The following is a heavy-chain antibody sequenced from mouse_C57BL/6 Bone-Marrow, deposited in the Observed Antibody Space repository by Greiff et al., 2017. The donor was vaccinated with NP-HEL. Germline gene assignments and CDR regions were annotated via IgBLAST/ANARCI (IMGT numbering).Heavy chain of an antibody. V-gene: IGHV5-4*03. CDR1: GFTFSSYA. CDR2: ISDGGSYT. Sequence: DVMLVESGGGLVKPGGSLKLSCAASGFTFSSYAMSWVRQTPEKRLEWVATISDGGSYTYYPDNVKGRFTISRDNAKNNLYLQMSHLKSEDTAMYYCARGGRLRRSMDYWGQGTSVTVSS. J-gene: IGHJ4*01. D-gene: IGHD2-4*01. CDR3: ARGGRLRRSMDY.